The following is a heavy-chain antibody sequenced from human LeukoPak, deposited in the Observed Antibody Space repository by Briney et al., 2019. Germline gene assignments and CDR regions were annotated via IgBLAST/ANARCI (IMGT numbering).Heavy chain of an antibody. J-gene: IGHJ4*02. V-gene: IGHV3-23*01. CDR3: AKDRLRYFDWLLYPLDC. CDR2: ISGSGGST. CDR1: GFTFSSYA. D-gene: IGHD3-9*01. Sequence: GGSLRLSCAASGFTFSSYAMSWVRQAPGKGLEWVSAISGSGGSTYYADSVKGRFTISGDNSKNTLYLQMNSLRAEDTAVYYCAKDRLRYFDWLLYPLDCWGQGTLVTVSS.